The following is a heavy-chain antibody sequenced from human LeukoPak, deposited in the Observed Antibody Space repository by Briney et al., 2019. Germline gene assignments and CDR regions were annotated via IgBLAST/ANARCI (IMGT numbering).Heavy chain of an antibody. J-gene: IGHJ4*02. V-gene: IGHV3-7*04. CDR1: GFTFSNAW. Sequence: GGSLRLSCAASGFTFSNAWMSWVRQAPGKGLEWVANIKQDGSEKYYVDSVKGRFTISRDNAKNSLYLQMNSLRAEDTAVYYCARGLRSIDYWGQGTLVTVSS. CDR2: IKQDGSEK. CDR3: ARGLRSIDY.